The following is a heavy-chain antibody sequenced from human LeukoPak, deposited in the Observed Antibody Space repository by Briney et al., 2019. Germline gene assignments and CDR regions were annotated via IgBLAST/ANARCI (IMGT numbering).Heavy chain of an antibody. D-gene: IGHD3-10*01. V-gene: IGHV3-23*01. CDR3: ARDSSMLRGPLVIYYFDF. CDR1: GFTLSSYA. CDR2: ISVSGNT. Sequence: GGSLRLSCAASGFTLSSYAMSWVRQAPGKGLEWVSAISVSGNTYHADSVKGRFTISRDSSKNTLYLQMNSLRVEDTAVYYCARDSSMLRGPLVIYYFDFWGQGTLVTVSS. J-gene: IGHJ4*02.